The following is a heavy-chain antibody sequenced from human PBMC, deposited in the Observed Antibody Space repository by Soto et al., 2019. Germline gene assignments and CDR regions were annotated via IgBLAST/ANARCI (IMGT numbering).Heavy chain of an antibody. CDR1: GGSISSYY. Sequence: SETLSLTSTVSGGSISSYYWSWIRQPPGKGLEWIGYIYYSGSTNYNPSLKSRVTISVDTSKNQFSLKLSSVTAADTAVYYCARHQQQLPTGLYYYYGMDVWGQGTTVTVS. V-gene: IGHV4-59*01. CDR3: ARHQQQLPTGLYYYYGMDV. D-gene: IGHD6-13*01. CDR2: IYYSGST. J-gene: IGHJ6*02.